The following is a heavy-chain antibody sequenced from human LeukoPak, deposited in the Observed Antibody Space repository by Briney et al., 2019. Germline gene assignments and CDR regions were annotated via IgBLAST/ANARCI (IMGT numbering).Heavy chain of an antibody. D-gene: IGHD3-22*01. V-gene: IGHV3-23*01. Sequence: GGSLRLSCAASGFTFSSYAMSWVRQAPGKGLECISGFSGSGGSTYYADSVKGRFTISRDNSKNTLYLQMNSLRAEDTAVYYCAKVQYYYDSSSPDYDYWGQGTLVTVSS. CDR1: GFTFSSYA. CDR2: FSGSGGST. J-gene: IGHJ4*02. CDR3: AKVQYYYDSSSPDYDY.